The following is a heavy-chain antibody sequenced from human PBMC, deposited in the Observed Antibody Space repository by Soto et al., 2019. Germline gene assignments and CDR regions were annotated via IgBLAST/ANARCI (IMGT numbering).Heavy chain of an antibody. CDR1: GYTFTGYY. D-gene: IGHD6-13*01. Sequence: GASVKVSCKASGYTFTGYYMHWVRQASGQGLEWMGWINPNSGGTNYAQKFQGWVTMTRDTSISTAYMELSRLRSDDTAVYYCARDSIAAAGTGYYYGMDVWGQGTTVTVSS. CDR3: ARDSIAAAGTGYYYGMDV. V-gene: IGHV1-2*04. J-gene: IGHJ6*02. CDR2: INPNSGGT.